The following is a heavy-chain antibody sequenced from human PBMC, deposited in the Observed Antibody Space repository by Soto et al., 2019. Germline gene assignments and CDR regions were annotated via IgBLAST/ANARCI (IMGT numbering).Heavy chain of an antibody. D-gene: IGHD3-10*01. V-gene: IGHV3-11*01. Sequence: GGSLRFSCAASGFTFSDYYMSWIRQAPGKGLEWVSYISSSGSTIYYADSVKGRFSISRDNAKNSLYLQMNSLRAEDTAVYYCARPRGGPTALDAFDIWGQGTMVTVSS. CDR1: GFTFSDYY. CDR2: ISSSGSTI. J-gene: IGHJ3*02. CDR3: ARPRGGPTALDAFDI.